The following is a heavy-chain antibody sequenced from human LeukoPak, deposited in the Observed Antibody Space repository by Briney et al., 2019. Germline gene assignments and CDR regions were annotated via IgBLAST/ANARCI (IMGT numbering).Heavy chain of an antibody. CDR3: AKSGYRDSSGYYYPLCPDY. CDR1: VFTFSSYA. Sequence: GGSLRLSCAASVFTFSSYAMSLVRQAPGKGLEWVSAISGGGGSTCYADSVKGRFTISRDNSKNTLYLQMNSLRAEDTAVYYCAKSGYRDSSGYYYPLCPDYWGQGTLVTVSS. J-gene: IGHJ4*02. D-gene: IGHD3-22*01. V-gene: IGHV3-23*01. CDR2: ISGGGGST.